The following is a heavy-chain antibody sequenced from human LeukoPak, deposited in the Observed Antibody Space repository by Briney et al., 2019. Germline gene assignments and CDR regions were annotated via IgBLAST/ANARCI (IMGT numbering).Heavy chain of an antibody. Sequence: GGSLRLSCAASGFTFSSYSMNWVRQAPGKGLEWVSYISSSSSTTYYADSVKGRFTISRDNAKNSLYLQMNSLRAEDTAVYYCARATYYYYMDVWGKGTTVTVSS. CDR3: ARATYYYYMDV. CDR2: ISSSSSTT. CDR1: GFTFSSYS. V-gene: IGHV3-48*04. J-gene: IGHJ6*03.